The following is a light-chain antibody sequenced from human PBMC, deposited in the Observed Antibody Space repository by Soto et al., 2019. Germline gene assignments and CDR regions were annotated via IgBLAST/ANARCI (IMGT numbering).Light chain of an antibody. CDR2: DNS. Sequence: QSVLTQSSSVSAAAGQKVSISCSGSYSNIGSNFVSWYQHFPGSAPKLVIYDNSQRPSGIPDRFSGSKSGSPATLGITGLQTGDEADYYCGTWDSSLSVVVFGGGTKLTVL. CDR1: YSNIGSNF. J-gene: IGLJ2*01. CDR3: GTWDSSLSVVV. V-gene: IGLV1-51*01.